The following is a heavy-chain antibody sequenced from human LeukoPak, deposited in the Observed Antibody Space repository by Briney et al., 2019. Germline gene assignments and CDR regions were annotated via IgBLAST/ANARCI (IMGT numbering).Heavy chain of an antibody. J-gene: IGHJ6*03. V-gene: IGHV3-23*01. CDR3: AKGNCNYYYLDV. CDR2: IGGSGDST. CDR1: GFTFSSYA. D-gene: IGHD2-21*01. Sequence: GGSLRLSCAACGFTFSSYAMSWVGQAPGKGREGVATIGGSGDSTYYAGSVNGGFTISRDNSKNTLYLQMNSLRAGDMAGYYCAKGNCNYYYLDVWGKGTTVTVPS.